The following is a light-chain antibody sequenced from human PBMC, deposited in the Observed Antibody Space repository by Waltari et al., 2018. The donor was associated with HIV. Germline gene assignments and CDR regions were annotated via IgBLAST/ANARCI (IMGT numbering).Light chain of an antibody. CDR2: EVS. CDR3: SSYTDSSTWVV. CDR1: SSDVGSYNR. J-gene: IGLJ2*01. Sequence: QSALTQPPSVSGSPGKSVTISCTGTSSDVGSYNRVSWYQQPPGTAPKLMIYEVSNRPSGVPDRFSGSKSGNTASLTISGLQAEDEADYYCSSYTDSSTWVVFGGGTKLTVL. V-gene: IGLV2-18*02.